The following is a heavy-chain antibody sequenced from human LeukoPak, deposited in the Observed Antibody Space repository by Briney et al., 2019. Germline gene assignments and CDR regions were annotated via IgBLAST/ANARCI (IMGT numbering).Heavy chain of an antibody. CDR3: ASGRGYYDSRALDY. D-gene: IGHD3-22*01. CDR1: GFTFSSYS. CDR2: ISSSSSYI. V-gene: IGHV3-21*01. J-gene: IGHJ4*02. Sequence: PGGSLRLSCAASGFTFSSYSMNWVRQAPGKGLEWVSSISSSSSYIYYADSVKGRFTISRDNAKNSLYLQMSSLRAEDTAVYYCASGRGYYDSRALDYWGQGTLVTVSS.